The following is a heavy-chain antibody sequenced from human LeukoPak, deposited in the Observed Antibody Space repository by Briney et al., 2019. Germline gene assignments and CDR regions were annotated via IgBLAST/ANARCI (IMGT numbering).Heavy chain of an antibody. CDR1: GYTFTKYA. CDR2: IRVYNGNT. Sequence: ASVTVSCKASGYTFTKYAIHWVRQAPGQGLEWMGWIRVYNGNTRYAQRFQGRVTMATDTSTNTAYMELRSLRPDDTAVYYCARLSGIVSANPLDYWGQGTLVTVSS. D-gene: IGHD1-26*01. V-gene: IGHV1-18*04. J-gene: IGHJ4*02. CDR3: ARLSGIVSANPLDY.